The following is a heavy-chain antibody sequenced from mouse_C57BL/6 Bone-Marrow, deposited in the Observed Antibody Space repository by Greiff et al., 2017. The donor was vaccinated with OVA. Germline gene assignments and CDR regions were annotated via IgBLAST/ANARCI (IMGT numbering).Heavy chain of an antibody. Sequence: VQLQQSGAELARPGASVKMSCKASGYTFTSYTMHWVKQRPGQGLEWIGYINPSSGYTKYNQKFKDKATLTADKSSSTAYMQLSSLTSENSAVYYCARAPRIYDSGRSYETGAMDYWGQGTSVTVSS. V-gene: IGHV1-4*01. CDR3: ARAPRIYDSGRSYETGAMDY. CDR1: GYTFTSYT. D-gene: IGHD1-1*01. J-gene: IGHJ4*01. CDR2: INPSSGYT.